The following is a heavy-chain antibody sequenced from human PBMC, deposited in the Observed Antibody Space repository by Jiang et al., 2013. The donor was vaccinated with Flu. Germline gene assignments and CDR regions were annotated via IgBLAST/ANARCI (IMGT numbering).Heavy chain of an antibody. V-gene: IGHV1-3*01. CDR1: GYTFTSYA. J-gene: IGHJ4*02. CDR3: ARRAVAGSYYFDY. Sequence: VSCKASGYTFTSYAMHWVRQAPGQRLEWMGWINAGNGNTKYSQKFQGRVTITRDTSASTAYMELSSLRSEDTAVYYCARRAVAGSYYFDYWGQGTLVTVSS. D-gene: IGHD6-19*01. CDR2: INAGNGNT.